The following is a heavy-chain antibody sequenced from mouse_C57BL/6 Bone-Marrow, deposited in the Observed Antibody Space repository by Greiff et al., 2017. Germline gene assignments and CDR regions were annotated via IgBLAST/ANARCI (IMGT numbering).Heavy chain of an antibody. CDR3: ARRSLHYGSYAMDY. Sequence: EVQLQQSGPELVKPGASVKIPCKASGYTFTDYNMDWVKQSHGKSLEWIGDINPNNGGTIYNQKFKGKAKLTGDKSSSTAYMELRSRTSEDTAVYYCARRSLHYGSYAMDYWGQGTSVTVSS. D-gene: IGHD1-1*01. V-gene: IGHV1-18*01. J-gene: IGHJ4*01. CDR2: INPNNGGT. CDR1: GYTFTDYN.